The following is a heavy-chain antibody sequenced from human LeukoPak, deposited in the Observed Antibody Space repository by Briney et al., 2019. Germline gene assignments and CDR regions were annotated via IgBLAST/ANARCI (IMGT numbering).Heavy chain of an antibody. CDR2: INPNSGGT. Sequence: GASVKVSCKASGYTFTGYYMHWVRQAPGQGLEWMGWINPNSGGTNYAQKFQGRVTMTRDTSISTAYMELSRLRSDDTAVYYCARGGISIGYYDSSGYYWGQGTLVTVSS. V-gene: IGHV1-2*02. J-gene: IGHJ4*02. CDR1: GYTFTGYY. D-gene: IGHD3-22*01. CDR3: ARGGISIGYYDSSGYY.